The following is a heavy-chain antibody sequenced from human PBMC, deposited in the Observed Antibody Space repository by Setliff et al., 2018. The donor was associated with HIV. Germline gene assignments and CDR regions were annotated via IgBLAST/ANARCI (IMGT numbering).Heavy chain of an antibody. V-gene: IGHV3-30*18. CDR2: ISYDGSNK. CDR1: GFTFSSYG. J-gene: IGHJ4*02. CDR3: AKDPNMYSSGWYGY. D-gene: IGHD6-19*01. Sequence: TGGSLRLSCAASGFTFSSYGMHWVRQAPGKGLEWVAVISYDGSNKYYADSVKGRFTISRDNSKNSLYLQMNSLRTEDTALYYCAKDPNMYSSGWYGYWGQGTLVTVSS.